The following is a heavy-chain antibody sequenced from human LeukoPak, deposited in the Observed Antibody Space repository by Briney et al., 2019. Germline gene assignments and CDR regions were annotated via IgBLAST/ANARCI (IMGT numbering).Heavy chain of an antibody. J-gene: IGHJ4*02. CDR3: ARRGCSGGSCYYRFDY. CDR2: INXNSGGT. Sequence: WINXNSGGTHYAQKFQGRVTMTRDTSISTAYMELSRLRSDDTAVYYCARRGCSGGSCYYRFDYWGQGTLVTVSS. V-gene: IGHV1-2*02. D-gene: IGHD2-15*01.